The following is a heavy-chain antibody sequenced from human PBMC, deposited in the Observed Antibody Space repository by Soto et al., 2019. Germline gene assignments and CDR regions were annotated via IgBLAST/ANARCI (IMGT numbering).Heavy chain of an antibody. CDR3: ARARDGYNYLGFDY. CDR1: GYTLTELS. J-gene: IGHJ4*02. D-gene: IGHD5-12*01. V-gene: IGHV1-18*01. Sequence: GASVKVSCKVSGYTLTELSMHWVRQAPGKGLEWMGWISAYNGNTNYAQKLQGRVTMTTDTSTSTAYMELRSLRSDDTAVYYCARARDGYNYLGFDYWGQGTLVTVSS. CDR2: ISAYNGNT.